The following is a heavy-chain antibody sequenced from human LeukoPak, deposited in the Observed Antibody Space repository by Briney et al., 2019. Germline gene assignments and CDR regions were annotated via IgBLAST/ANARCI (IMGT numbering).Heavy chain of an antibody. D-gene: IGHD6-19*01. CDR1: GFTSTNYW. J-gene: IGHJ3*01. V-gene: IGHV5-51*01. CDR2: IYARDYDT. Sequence: TSGESLKISCKGSGFTSTNYWIAWVRQVPGKALEWMGIIYARDYDTRYSPSFQGGQVTISADKSFTSVYLQWSSLKASDTAMYYCARLSRGWSGIFDVWGQGTMVTVS. CDR3: ARLSRGWSGIFDV.